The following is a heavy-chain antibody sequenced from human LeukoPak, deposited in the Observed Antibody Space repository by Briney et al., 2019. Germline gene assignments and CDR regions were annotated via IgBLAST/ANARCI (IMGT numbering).Heavy chain of an antibody. CDR3: ARAKRVYCSGGSCYSGYYYYYYMDV. V-gene: IGHV4-59*01. D-gene: IGHD2-15*01. CDR1: NDSFSNYY. CDR2: VYYTDKT. J-gene: IGHJ6*03. Sequence: SETLSLTCTVSNDSFSNYYWTWIRQSPGKALEWIGYVYYTDKTHYNPSLKSRVFISADTSQNQFSLRLSSVTAADTAVYYCARAKRVYCSGGSCYSGYYYYYYMDVWGKGTTVTISS.